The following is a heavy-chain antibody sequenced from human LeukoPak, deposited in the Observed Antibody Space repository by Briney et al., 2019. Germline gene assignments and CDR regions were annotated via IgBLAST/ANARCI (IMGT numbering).Heavy chain of an antibody. V-gene: IGHV3-20*01. Sequence: GGSLRLSCAASGFTFDDYGMSWVRQAPGKGLEWVSGINWNGGSTGYADSVKGRFTISRDNAKNSLYLQMNSLRAEDTALYHCARAAAAHYYYGMDVWGQGTTVTVSS. CDR2: INWNGGST. J-gene: IGHJ6*02. CDR1: GFTFDDYG. D-gene: IGHD6-25*01. CDR3: ARAAAAHYYYGMDV.